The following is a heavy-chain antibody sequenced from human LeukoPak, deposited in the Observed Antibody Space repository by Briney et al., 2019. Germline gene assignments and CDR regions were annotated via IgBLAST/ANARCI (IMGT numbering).Heavy chain of an antibody. CDR1: GFTFSSYG. Sequence: PGGSLRLSCAASGFTFSSYGMHWVRQAPGKGLEWVSFISWDGVNTFYADSVKGRFTIFRDNSKNSLFLQMNTLRTEDTAAYFCTRGASVGVAAPGHWGQGTLVTVSS. V-gene: IGHV3-43D*03. CDR2: ISWDGVNT. CDR3: TRGASVGVAAPGH. J-gene: IGHJ4*02. D-gene: IGHD6-13*01.